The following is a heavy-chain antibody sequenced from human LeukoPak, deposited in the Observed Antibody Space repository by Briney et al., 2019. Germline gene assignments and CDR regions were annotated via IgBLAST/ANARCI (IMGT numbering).Heavy chain of an antibody. Sequence: SETLSLTCAVYGGSFSGYYWSWIRQPPGKGLGWIGEINHSGSTNYNPSLKSRVTISVDTSMNQFSLKLSSVTAADTAVYYCARGRKTHMYYYDSRDFDYWGQGTLVTVSS. V-gene: IGHV4-34*01. J-gene: IGHJ4*02. D-gene: IGHD3-22*01. CDR3: ARGRKTHMYYYDSRDFDY. CDR2: INHSGST. CDR1: GGSFSGYY.